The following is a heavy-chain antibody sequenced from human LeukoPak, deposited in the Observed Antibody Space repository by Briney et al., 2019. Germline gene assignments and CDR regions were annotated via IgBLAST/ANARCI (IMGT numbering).Heavy chain of an antibody. J-gene: IGHJ4*02. V-gene: IGHV3-23*01. D-gene: IGHD1-26*01. CDR2: IIGSGRTT. Sequence: GGSLRLSCAASGFTFSSYAMSWVRQAPGKGLEWVASIIGSGRTTKYADAVKGRFTISRDNSKNSLYLQMSSLIVDDTAVYYCVREGRGIVGASAYWGRGTLVAVSS. CDR3: VREGRGIVGASAY. CDR1: GFTFSSYA.